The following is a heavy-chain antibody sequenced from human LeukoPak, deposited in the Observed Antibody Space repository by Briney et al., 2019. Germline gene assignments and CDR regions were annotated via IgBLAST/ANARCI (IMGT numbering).Heavy chain of an antibody. CDR2: INHSGST. CDR1: GDSISSYY. CDR3: ARGLDAFDI. J-gene: IGHJ3*02. V-gene: IGHV4-34*01. Sequence: SETLSLTCTVSGDSISSYYWSWIRQPPGKGLEWIGEINHSGSTNYNPSLKSRVTISVDTSKNQFSLKLSSVTAADTAVYYCARGLDAFDIWGQGTMVTVSS.